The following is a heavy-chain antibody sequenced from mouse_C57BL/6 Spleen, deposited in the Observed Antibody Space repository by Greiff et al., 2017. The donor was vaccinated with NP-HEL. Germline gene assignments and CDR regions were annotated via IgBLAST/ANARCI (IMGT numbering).Heavy chain of an antibody. J-gene: IGHJ4*01. CDR1: GFTFSDYG. V-gene: IGHV5-17*01. CDR3: ARSVTTGDYAMDY. D-gene: IGHD2-1*01. Sequence: EVQLVESGGGLVKPGGSLKLSCAASGFTFSDYGMHWVRQAPEKGLEWVAYISSGSSTIYYADTVKGRFTIPRDNAKNTLFLQMNRLRSGDTAMYYGARSVTTGDYAMDYWGQGTSVTVSS. CDR2: ISSGSSTI.